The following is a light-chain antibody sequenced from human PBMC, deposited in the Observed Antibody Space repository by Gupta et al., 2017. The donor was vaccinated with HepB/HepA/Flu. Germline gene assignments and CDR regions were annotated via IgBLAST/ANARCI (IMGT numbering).Light chain of an antibody. CDR1: SSDVGSGKH. V-gene: IGLV2-23*02. J-gene: IGLJ1*01. Sequence: HSALTQPASVSGYPVQSRTISWSGTSSDVGSGKHVSWCQRHTGKAPNLMIYEVSKRTSGVSNRFSGSKSGNTASLTIAGRQAEDETDYYCGAYAGISTFYVFGTGTKVTVL. CDR3: GAYAGISTFYV. CDR2: EVS.